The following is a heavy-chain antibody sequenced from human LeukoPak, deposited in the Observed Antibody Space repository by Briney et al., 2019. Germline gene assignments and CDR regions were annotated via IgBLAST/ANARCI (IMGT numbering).Heavy chain of an antibody. J-gene: IGHJ4*02. CDR1: GGSFRSYY. CDR3: ARAHSYSGFAEADY. V-gene: IGHV4-59*01. D-gene: IGHD5-12*01. Sequence: PSETLSLTCTVSGGSFRSYYWTWIRQPPGKGLEWIAYIYYSGSTNYNPSLKSRVTISLDTSQNQFSLKLSSMTAADTAVYYFARAHSYSGFAEADYCGQGNLVTVSS. CDR2: IYYSGST.